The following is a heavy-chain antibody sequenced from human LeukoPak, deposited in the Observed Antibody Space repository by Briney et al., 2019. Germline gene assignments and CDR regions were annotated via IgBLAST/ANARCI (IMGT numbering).Heavy chain of an antibody. J-gene: IGHJ4*02. Sequence: SETLSLTCAVYGGSFSGYYWSWIRQPPGKGLEWIGEINHSGSTNYNPSLKSRVTISLDTSKNQFSLKLSSVTAADTAVYYCARRPVYGGNRRAYFDYWGQGTLVTVSS. CDR1: GGSFSGYY. CDR3: ARRPVYGGNRRAYFDY. V-gene: IGHV4-34*01. D-gene: IGHD4-23*01. CDR2: INHSGST.